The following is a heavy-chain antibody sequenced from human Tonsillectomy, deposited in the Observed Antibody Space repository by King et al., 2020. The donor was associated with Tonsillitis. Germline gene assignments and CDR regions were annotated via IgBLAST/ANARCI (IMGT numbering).Heavy chain of an antibody. CDR1: GFTLSSYA. J-gene: IGHJ6*02. V-gene: IGHV3-30-3*01. CDR3: ERDVTELITMVRGVVGYFYGMDV. CDR2: ISYDGSNK. Sequence: VQLVESGGGVVQPGRSLRLSCAASGFTLSSYAMHWVRQAPGKGLEWVAVISYDGSNKYYADSVKGRFTISRDNSKNTLYLQMNSLRAEDTAVYYCERDVTELITMVRGVVGYFYGMDVWGQGTTVTVSS. D-gene: IGHD3-10*01.